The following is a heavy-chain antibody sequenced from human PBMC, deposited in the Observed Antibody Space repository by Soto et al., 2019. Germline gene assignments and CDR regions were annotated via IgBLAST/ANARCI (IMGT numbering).Heavy chain of an antibody. CDR1: GYSFTSYW. Sequence: GESLKISFKGSGYSFTSYWIGWVRQMPGKGLEWIGIIYPGDSDTRYSPSFQGQVPISDDKSISTAYLQWSSLKASDAAMYYCARGFVAAHDAFDIWGQGTMVTVSS. V-gene: IGHV5-51*01. CDR2: IYPGDSDT. D-gene: IGHD6-6*01. J-gene: IGHJ3*02. CDR3: ARGFVAAHDAFDI.